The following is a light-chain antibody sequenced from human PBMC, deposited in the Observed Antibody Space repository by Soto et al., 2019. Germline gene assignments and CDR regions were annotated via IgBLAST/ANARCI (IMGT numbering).Light chain of an antibody. CDR3: QQYKNWRT. CDR2: DAS. Sequence: EIVMTQSPATLSVSPGEGATLSCRASQRIDTNLAWYQQKPGQAPRLLIYDASTRATGIPARISGSGSGTEFTHTISSLQSEDFAVYYCQQYKNWRTFGQGTKVEIK. CDR1: QRIDTN. V-gene: IGKV3-15*01. J-gene: IGKJ1*01.